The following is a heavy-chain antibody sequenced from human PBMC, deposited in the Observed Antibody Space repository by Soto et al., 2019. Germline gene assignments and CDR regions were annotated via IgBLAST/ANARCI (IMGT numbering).Heavy chain of an antibody. CDR3: ARAGRYCSGGSCYSYAFDI. CDR2: IYYSGST. CDR1: GGSISSYY. D-gene: IGHD2-15*01. Sequence: SETLSLTCTFSGGSISSYYWSWIRQPPGKGLEWIGYIYYSGSTNYNPSLKSRVTISVDTSKNQFSLKLSSVTAADTAVYYCARAGRYCSGGSCYSYAFDIWGQGTMVTVSS. V-gene: IGHV4-59*08. J-gene: IGHJ3*02.